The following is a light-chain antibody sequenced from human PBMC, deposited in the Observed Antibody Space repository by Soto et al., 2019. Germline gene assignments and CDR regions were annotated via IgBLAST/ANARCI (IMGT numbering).Light chain of an antibody. J-gene: IGLJ1*01. Sequence: QSVLTQPASVSGSPGQSITISCTGTSSDVGGYNYVSWYQHHPGKAPKLMIYEVTYRPSGVSNRFSASKSGNTASLTISGHRAEDEADYYCSSYTSSSTLDFGTGTKVTVL. V-gene: IGLV2-14*01. CDR1: SSDVGGYNY. CDR2: EVT. CDR3: SSYTSSSTLD.